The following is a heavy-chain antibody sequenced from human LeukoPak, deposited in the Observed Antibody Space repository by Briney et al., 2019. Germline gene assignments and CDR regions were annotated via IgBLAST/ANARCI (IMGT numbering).Heavy chain of an antibody. CDR2: MNPNSGNT. J-gene: IGHJ5*02. Sequence: ASVKVSCKASGYTFTSYDINWVRQATGQGLEWMGWMNPNSGNTGYAQKFQGRVTMTRNTSISTAYMELSSLRSEDTAVYYCARVARYCSGGSCYSASWFDPWGQGTLVTVSS. CDR1: GYTFTSYD. CDR3: ARVARYCSGGSCYSASWFDP. V-gene: IGHV1-8*01. D-gene: IGHD2-15*01.